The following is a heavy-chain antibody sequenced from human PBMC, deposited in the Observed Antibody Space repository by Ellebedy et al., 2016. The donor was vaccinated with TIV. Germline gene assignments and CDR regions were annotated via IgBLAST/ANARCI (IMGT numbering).Heavy chain of an antibody. D-gene: IGHD1-1*01. CDR3: VRLGDKKAWNGDY. V-gene: IGHV3-64D*09. CDR1: GFTFSSYA. CDR2: ISSNGGST. Sequence: GESLKISCSASGFTFSSYAMHWVRQAPGKGLEYVSAISSNGGSTYYADSVKGRFTISRDNSKNTLYLQMSSLRAEDTAVYYCVRLGDKKAWNGDYWGQGTLVTVSS. J-gene: IGHJ4*02.